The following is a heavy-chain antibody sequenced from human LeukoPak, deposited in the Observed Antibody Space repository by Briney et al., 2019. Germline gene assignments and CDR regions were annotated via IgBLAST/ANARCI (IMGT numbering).Heavy chain of an antibody. CDR3: ARDWDYNFWSNYDH. J-gene: IGHJ4*02. D-gene: IGHD3-3*01. CDR2: IRYDGSDK. Sequence: GGSLRLSCVTSGFNFNQCGMHWVRQAPGKGLEWVSYIRYDGSDKHHADSVKGRSTISRDDSKNTLYLQMSSLRAEDTAVYYCARDWDYNFWSNYDHWGQGNLVTVSS. CDR1: GFNFNQCG. V-gene: IGHV3-30*02.